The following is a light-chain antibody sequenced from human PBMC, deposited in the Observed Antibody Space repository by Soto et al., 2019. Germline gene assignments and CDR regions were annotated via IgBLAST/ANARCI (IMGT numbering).Light chain of an antibody. J-gene: IGKJ2*03. CDR1: QSVSTNY. V-gene: IGKV3-20*01. Sequence: EIVLTQSPGTLSLSPGDRVTLSCRASQSVSTNYFSWYQQKPGQAPRLLFSATSSRAVGIPDRFSGSGSGTDFTLTISRLEPEDFAMYYCQQYGDYNSPRYSFGQGTRLEI. CDR3: QQYGDYNSPRYS. CDR2: ATS.